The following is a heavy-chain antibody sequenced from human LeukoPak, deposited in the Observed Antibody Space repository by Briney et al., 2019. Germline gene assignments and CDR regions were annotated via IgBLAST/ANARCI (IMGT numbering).Heavy chain of an antibody. J-gene: IGHJ4*02. Sequence: GGSLRLSCAASGFTFSNYGMHWVRQAPGKGLEWVSSISSSSSYIYYADSLKGRFTISRDNAKNSLYLQMNSLRAEDTAVYYCARDNRALGTALDYWGQGTLVTVSS. V-gene: IGHV3-21*01. D-gene: IGHD1-14*01. CDR3: ARDNRALGTALDY. CDR1: GFTFSNYG. CDR2: ISSSSSYI.